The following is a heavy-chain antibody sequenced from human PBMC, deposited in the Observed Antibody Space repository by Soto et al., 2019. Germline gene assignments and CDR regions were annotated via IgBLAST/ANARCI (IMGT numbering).Heavy chain of an antibody. V-gene: IGHV3-30*19. Sequence: QVQLVESGGGVVQPGTSLRVSCVGSGFTFRSYVIHWVRQAPGKGLEWVALTSYDGSDKYYGDSVTGRFTISRDNSRNTVDLQMDSLRLEDTALYYCARWGTTGGLDVWGQGTLVSVS. CDR2: TSYDGSDK. CDR1: GFTFRSYV. D-gene: IGHD3-16*01. CDR3: ARWGTTGGLDV. J-gene: IGHJ1*01.